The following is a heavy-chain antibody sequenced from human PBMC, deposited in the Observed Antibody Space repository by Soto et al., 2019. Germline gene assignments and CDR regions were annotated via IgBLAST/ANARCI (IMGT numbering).Heavy chain of an antibody. CDR3: ARGGSVGGYVWADFDY. CDR1: GYTFTSYY. Sequence: GASVKVSCKASGYTFTSYYMHWVRQAPGQGLEWMGIINPSGGSTSYAQKFQGRVTMTRDTSTSTVYMELSSLRSEDTAVYYCARGGSVGGYVWADFDYWGQGTLVTVSS. D-gene: IGHD3-16*01. V-gene: IGHV1-46*01. J-gene: IGHJ4*02. CDR2: INPSGGST.